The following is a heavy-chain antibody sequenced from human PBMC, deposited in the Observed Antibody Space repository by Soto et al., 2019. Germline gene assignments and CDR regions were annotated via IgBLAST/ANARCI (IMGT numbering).Heavy chain of an antibody. CDR2: IYTGGST. CDR1: GFSVINSY. Sequence: EEQLVESGGGPIQPGGSLRLSCVGSGFSVINSYVSWVRQAPGQGLEWVSIIYTGGSTYYADSVKGRFTMSRDTSKNTVSLQMNSLRAEDTALYYCAKEGSDGWCHLWGQGTPVTVSS. CDR3: AKEGSDGWCHL. V-gene: IGHV3-53*01. J-gene: IGHJ5*02. D-gene: IGHD1-26*01.